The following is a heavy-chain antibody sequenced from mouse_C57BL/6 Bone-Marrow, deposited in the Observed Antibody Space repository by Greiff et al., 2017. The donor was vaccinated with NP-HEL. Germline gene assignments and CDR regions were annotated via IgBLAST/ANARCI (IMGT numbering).Heavy chain of an antibody. CDR1: GFTFSDYY. J-gene: IGHJ4*01. Sequence: EVQGVESGGGLVQPGGSLKLSCAASGFTFSDYYMYWVRQTPEKRLEWVAYISNGGGSTYYPDTVKGRFTIYRDNAKNTLYLQMSRLKSEDTAMYYCARQDYGSSYAMDYWGQGTSVTVSS. D-gene: IGHD1-1*01. CDR3: ARQDYGSSYAMDY. CDR2: ISNGGGST. V-gene: IGHV5-12*01.